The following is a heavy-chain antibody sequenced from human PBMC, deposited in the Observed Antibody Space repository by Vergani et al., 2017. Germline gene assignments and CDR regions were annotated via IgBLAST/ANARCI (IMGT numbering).Heavy chain of an antibody. V-gene: IGHV3-74*01. CDR2: INSDGSST. J-gene: IGHJ3*02. CDR1: GFTFSSYW. D-gene: IGHD3-3*01. Sequence: EVQLLESGGGLVQPGGSLRLSCAASGFTFSSYWMHWVRQAPGKGLVWVARINSDGSSTSYADSVKGRFTISRDNSKNTLYLQMNRLRAEDTAVYYCARDPTNDFWSGYLIWGQGTMVTVSS. CDR3: ARDPTNDFWSGYLI.